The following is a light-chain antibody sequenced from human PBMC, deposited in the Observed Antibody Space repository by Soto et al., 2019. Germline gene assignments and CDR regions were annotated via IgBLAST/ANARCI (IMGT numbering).Light chain of an antibody. V-gene: IGKV3-15*01. Sequence: EIVLTQSPGTLSLSPGERATLSCRASQSSSSNYLAWYQQKPGQAPRLLIYGASTRATGIPARFSGSGSGTEFTLTISSLQSEDFAIYYCQQCHDWPRTFGQGTKVDIK. J-gene: IGKJ1*01. CDR1: QSSSSN. CDR2: GAS. CDR3: QQCHDWPRT.